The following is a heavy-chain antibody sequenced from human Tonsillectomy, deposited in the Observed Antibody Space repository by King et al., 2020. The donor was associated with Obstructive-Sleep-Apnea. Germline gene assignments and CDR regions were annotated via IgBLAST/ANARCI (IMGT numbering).Heavy chain of an antibody. Sequence: GQLVQSGAEVKKPGASVKVSCKASGYTFTGYYMHWVRQAPGQGLEWMGWINPNSGGTNYAQKFQGRVTMTRDTSISTAYMELSRLRSDDTAVYYCARVLTMVRGAKRISFNWFDPWGQGTLVTVSS. D-gene: IGHD3-10*01. CDR2: INPNSGGT. V-gene: IGHV1-2*02. CDR3: ARVLTMVRGAKRISFNWFDP. CDR1: GYTFTGYY. J-gene: IGHJ5*02.